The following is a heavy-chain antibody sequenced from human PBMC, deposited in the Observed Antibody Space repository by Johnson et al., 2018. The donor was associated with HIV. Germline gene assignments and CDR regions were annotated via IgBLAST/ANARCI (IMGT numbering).Heavy chain of an antibody. V-gene: IGHV3-30*02. Sequence: QMLLVESGGGVVQPGGSLRLSCAASGFTFSSYGMHWVRQAPGKGLEWVAFIRYDGSNKYYADSVKGRFTISRDSSEQTLYLQMNSLRPEDTAVYYCAKISSVTVLSVPSNAVDLWGQGTVVTVSS. J-gene: IGHJ3*01. CDR1: GFTFSSYG. CDR3: AKISSVTVLSVPSNAVDL. CDR2: IRYDGSNK. D-gene: IGHD4-11*01.